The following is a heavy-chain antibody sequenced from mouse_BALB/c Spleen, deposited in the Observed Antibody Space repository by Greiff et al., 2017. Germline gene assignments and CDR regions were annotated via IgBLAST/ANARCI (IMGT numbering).Heavy chain of an antibody. CDR3: AREGVITTVVDAMDY. CDR1: GYSITSDYA. CDR2: ISYSGST. D-gene: IGHD1-1*01. Sequence: VQLKESGPGLVKPSQSLSLTCTVTGYSITSDYAWNWIRQFPGNKLEWMGYISYSGSTSYNPSLKSRISITRDTSKNQFFLQLNSVTTEDTATYYCAREGVITTVVDAMDYWGQGTSVTVSS. V-gene: IGHV3-2*02. J-gene: IGHJ4*01.